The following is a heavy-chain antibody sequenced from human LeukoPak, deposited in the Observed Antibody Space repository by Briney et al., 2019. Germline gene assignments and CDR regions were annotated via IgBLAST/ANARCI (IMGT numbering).Heavy chain of an antibody. V-gene: IGHV1-69*05. CDR3: ARGESYTSSGYYY. CDR2: FMPIFGTA. Sequence: SVKVSCKASGGTFSNYAISWVRQAPGQGLEWMGRFMPIFGTANHAQKFQGRVTITTDESTTTAYMELSSLKSEDTAVYYCARGESYTSSGYYYWGQGTLVTVS. D-gene: IGHD3-22*01. J-gene: IGHJ4*02. CDR1: GGTFSNYA.